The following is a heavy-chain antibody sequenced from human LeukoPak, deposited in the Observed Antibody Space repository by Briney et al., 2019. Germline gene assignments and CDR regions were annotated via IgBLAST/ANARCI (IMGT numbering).Heavy chain of an antibody. V-gene: IGHV4-61*02. CDR3: AWGYCSGGSCNQLRY. CDR1: GGSISSGSYY. J-gene: IGHJ4*02. Sequence: SETLSLTCTVSGGSISSGSYYWSWIRQPAGKGLEWIGRIYTSGSTNYNPSLKSRVTISVDTSKNQFSLKLSSVTAADTAVYYCAWGYCSGGSCNQLRYWGQGTLVTVSS. D-gene: IGHD2-15*01. CDR2: IYTSGST.